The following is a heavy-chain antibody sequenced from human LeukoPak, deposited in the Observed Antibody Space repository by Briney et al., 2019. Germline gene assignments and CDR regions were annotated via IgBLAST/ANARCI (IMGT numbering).Heavy chain of an antibody. J-gene: IGHJ4*02. CDR1: GFTFSNYW. CDR3: AGGAGFLIDY. D-gene: IGHD2/OR15-2a*01. V-gene: IGHV3-7*01. CDR2: IKKDGSEK. Sequence: GGSLRLSCAASGFTFSNYWMNWVRQAPGKGPEWVAIIKKDGSEKYYVDSEKGRFTISRDNAKNSLYLQMNSLRADDTAVYFCAGGAGFLIDYWGQGALVTVSS.